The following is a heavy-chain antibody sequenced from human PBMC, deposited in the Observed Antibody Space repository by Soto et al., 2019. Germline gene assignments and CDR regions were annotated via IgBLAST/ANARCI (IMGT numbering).Heavy chain of an antibody. CDR3: AREAWDGSNYPARYFYYGMDV. CDR1: GGSISSGGYY. CDR2: IYYSGST. Sequence: PPATLFLTCTVSGGSISSGGYYWSWIRQHPGKGLEWFGYIYYSGSTYYNPSLKSRATTSVDTSKNQFSLKLSSVTAADTAVYYCAREAWDGSNYPARYFYYGMDVWGQGTTVTVSS. V-gene: IGHV4-31*03. D-gene: IGHD5-12*01. J-gene: IGHJ6*02.